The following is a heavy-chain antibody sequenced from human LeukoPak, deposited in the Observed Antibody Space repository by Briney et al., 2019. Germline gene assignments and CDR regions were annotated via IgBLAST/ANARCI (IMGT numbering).Heavy chain of an antibody. Sequence: PGGSLRLSCAASGFTFSSYEMNWVRQAPGKGLEWVSYISSSGSTIYYADSVKGRFTISRDNAKNSLYLQMNSLRAEDTAVYYCARDPGWGNVEEGELRFLEWLEDRGYYMDVWGKGTTVTISS. D-gene: IGHD3-3*01. CDR3: ARDPGWGNVEEGELRFLEWLEDRGYYMDV. CDR1: GFTFSSYE. CDR2: ISSSGSTI. J-gene: IGHJ6*03. V-gene: IGHV3-48*03.